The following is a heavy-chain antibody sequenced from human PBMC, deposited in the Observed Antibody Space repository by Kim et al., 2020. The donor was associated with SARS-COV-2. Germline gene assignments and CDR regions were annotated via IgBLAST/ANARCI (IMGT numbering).Heavy chain of an antibody. D-gene: IGHD3-10*01. CDR2: IYYSGST. Sequence: SETLSLTCTVSGGSVSSYYWSWIRQPPGKGLEWIGYIYYSGSTNYNPSLKSRVTISVDTSKNQFSLKLSSVTAADTAVYYCARSYPPYYYGSGSFLPFIWGQGTMVTVSS. CDR1: GGSVSSYY. J-gene: IGHJ3*02. V-gene: IGHV4-59*02. CDR3: ARSYPPYYYGSGSFLPFI.